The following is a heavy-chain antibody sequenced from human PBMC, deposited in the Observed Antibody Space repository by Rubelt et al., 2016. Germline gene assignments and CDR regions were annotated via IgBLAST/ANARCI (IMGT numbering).Heavy chain of an antibody. Sequence: QVQLQESGPGLVKPSQTLSLTCTVSGVSLSSGAYYWTWIRHLPGKGLEWIGYIYYSGRSSHNPSLEGRISTSVDTSKKQCALKRCSVTAADTAVYYCARDSAAGSLTAWFDPWGQGTLVTVSS. V-gene: IGHV4-31*03. CDR3: ARDSAAGSLTAWFDP. J-gene: IGHJ5*02. CDR2: IYYSGRS. CDR1: GVSLSSGAYY. D-gene: IGHD6-13*01.